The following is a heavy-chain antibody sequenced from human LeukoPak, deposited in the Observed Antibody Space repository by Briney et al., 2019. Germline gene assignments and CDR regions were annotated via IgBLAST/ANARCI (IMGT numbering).Heavy chain of an antibody. CDR3: ARPSIWLQKYMVDY. CDR1: GFTFSMSW. CDR2: INRDGSNT. J-gene: IGHJ4*02. Sequence: GGSLRLSCAASGFTFSMSWMTWVRQAPGKGLVWVSRINRDGSNTSYADSVKGRFTISRDNARNTLYLQVNSLRADDTAVYYCARPSIWLQKYMVDYWGQGTLVTVSS. V-gene: IGHV3-74*01. D-gene: IGHD5-24*01.